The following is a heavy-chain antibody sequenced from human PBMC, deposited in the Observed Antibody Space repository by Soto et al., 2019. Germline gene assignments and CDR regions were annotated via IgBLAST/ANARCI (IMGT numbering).Heavy chain of an antibody. Sequence: EVQLLESGGGLVQPGGSLRLSCAASGFTFSSYAMSCVRQAPGKGLEWVSAISGSGGSTYYADSVKGRFTISRDNSKDTLYLQMNSLRAEDTAVYYCAKYRSEPYYYYMDVWGKGTTVTVSS. D-gene: IGHD3-16*02. CDR3: AKYRSEPYYYYMDV. CDR1: GFTFSSYA. J-gene: IGHJ6*03. V-gene: IGHV3-23*01. CDR2: ISGSGGST.